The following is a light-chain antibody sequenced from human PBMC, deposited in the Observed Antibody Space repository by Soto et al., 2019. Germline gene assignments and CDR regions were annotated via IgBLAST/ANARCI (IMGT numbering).Light chain of an antibody. Sequence: QSVLTQPASVSGSPGQSITISCTGISSDVGGYNYVSWYQHHPGKAPKLMIYGVSNRPSGVSNRFSGSKSGNTASLTISGLQAEDEADYYCSSSTTNKLVFGGGTKLTVL. J-gene: IGLJ2*01. CDR3: SSSTTNKLV. V-gene: IGLV2-14*03. CDR2: GVS. CDR1: SSDVGGYNY.